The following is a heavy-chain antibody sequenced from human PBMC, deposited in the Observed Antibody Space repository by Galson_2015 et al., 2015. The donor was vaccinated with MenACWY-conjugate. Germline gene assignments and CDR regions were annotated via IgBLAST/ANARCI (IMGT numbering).Heavy chain of an antibody. CDR3: AQYCSSTSCYAGKGA. CDR2: INSDGSST. D-gene: IGHD2-2*01. V-gene: IGHV3-74*01. Sequence: SLRLSCAASGFTFSSYWMHWVRQAPGKGLVWVSRINSDGSSTSYADSMKGRFTISRDNAKNTLYLQMNSLRAEDTAVYYCAQYCSSTSCYAGKGAWGQGTLVTVSS. J-gene: IGHJ5*02. CDR1: GFTFSSYW.